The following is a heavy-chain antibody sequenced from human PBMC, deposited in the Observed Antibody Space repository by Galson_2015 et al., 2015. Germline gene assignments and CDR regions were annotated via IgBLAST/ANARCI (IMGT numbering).Heavy chain of an antibody. CDR3: ARGIVVVTAVDNWFDP. CDR2: IYTSGST. V-gene: IGHV4-61*02. Sequence: LSLTCTVSGGSISSGSYYWSWIRQPAGKGLEWIGRIYTSGSTNYNPSLKSRVTISVDMSKNQFSLKLSSVTAADTAVYYCARGIVVVTAVDNWFDPWGQGTQVTVSS. CDR1: GGSISSGSYY. J-gene: IGHJ5*02. D-gene: IGHD2-21*02.